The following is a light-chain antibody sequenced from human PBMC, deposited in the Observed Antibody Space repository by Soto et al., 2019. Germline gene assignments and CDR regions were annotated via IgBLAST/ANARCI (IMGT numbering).Light chain of an antibody. J-gene: IGKJ3*01. CDR2: GGF. V-gene: IGKV3-15*01. CDR3: QQHNAWPLT. Sequence: IVLTQSPGTLSVSPGERVILSCRASQTLRNKLAWYQQKPGQSPRLLIYGGFTRATGIPARFSGSGSGTEFTLTINILQSEDFAIYYCQQHNAWPLTFGPGTKLDLK. CDR1: QTLRNK.